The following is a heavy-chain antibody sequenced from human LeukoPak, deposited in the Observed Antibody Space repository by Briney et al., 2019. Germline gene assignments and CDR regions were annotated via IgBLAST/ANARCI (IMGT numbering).Heavy chain of an antibody. V-gene: IGHV3-23*01. J-gene: IGHJ4*02. D-gene: IGHD3-9*01. CDR1: GFTFSSYA. CDR2: ISGSGGST. CDR3: AKGYNYDILTGYYDY. Sequence: TGRSLRLSCAASGFTFSSYAMSWVRQAPGKRLEWVSAISGSGGSTYYADSVKGRFTISRDNSKNTLYLQMNSLRAEDTAVYYCAKGYNYDILTGYYDYWGQGTLVTVSS.